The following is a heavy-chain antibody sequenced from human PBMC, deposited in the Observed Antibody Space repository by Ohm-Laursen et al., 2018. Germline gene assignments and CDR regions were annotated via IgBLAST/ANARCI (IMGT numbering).Heavy chain of an antibody. Sequence: SETLSLTCPVYGGSFSAYYWSWIRQPPGKGLEWIGEINHRGSTDYNPSLKSRVTISVDTSKKQFSLKLSSVTAADTAVYYCARRANSAFPYYLDYWGQGTLVTVSS. V-gene: IGHV4-34*01. D-gene: IGHD1-26*01. CDR3: ARRANSAFPYYLDY. CDR2: INHRGST. J-gene: IGHJ4*02. CDR1: GGSFSAYY.